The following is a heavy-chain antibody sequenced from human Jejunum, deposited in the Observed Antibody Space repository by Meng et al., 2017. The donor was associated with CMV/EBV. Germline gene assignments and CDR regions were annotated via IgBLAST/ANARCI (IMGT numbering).Heavy chain of an antibody. D-gene: IGHD1-14*01. CDR3: GKNRVDY. CDR1: GLTFSKYD. CDR2: IKQDRSEK. Sequence: AGSGLTFSKYDMSWVRRARGKEVEWMEKIKQDRSEKFYVDSVKGRFTISRNNAKSSLYLQMNRLRAEDTAVYYCGKNRVDYWGQGTLVTVSS. J-gene: IGHJ4*02. V-gene: IGHV3-7*01.